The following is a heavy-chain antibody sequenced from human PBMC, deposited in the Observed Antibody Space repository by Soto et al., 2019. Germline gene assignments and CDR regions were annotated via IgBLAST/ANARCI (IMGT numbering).Heavy chain of an antibody. CDR2: ITSSGSST. Sequence: GRDLRLSSAASGFTFSTSSMNLVRQAPGKVLEWVSYITSSGSSTSYSNSVKGRFTISRDDAKDSLYLPMNSLRAEDTAVYYCVRELGTVEMTIECWREGALVTVSS. CDR3: VRELGTVEMTIEC. D-gene: IGHD3-16*01. CDR1: GFTFSTSS. J-gene: IGHJ4*02. V-gene: IGHV3-48*01.